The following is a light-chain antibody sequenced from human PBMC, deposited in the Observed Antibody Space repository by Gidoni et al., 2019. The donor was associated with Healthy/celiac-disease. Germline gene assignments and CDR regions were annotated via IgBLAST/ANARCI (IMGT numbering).Light chain of an antibody. CDR1: SGSIASNY. V-gene: IGLV6-57*03. Sequence: FMLTPPPSVSESPGQTVTISCTRSSGSIASNYVQWYQQRPGRAPTTVIYEDNQRPSGGPDRFSGSIDSSSNSASLTISGLKTEDEADYYCQSYDSSTPVVFGGGTKLTVL. J-gene: IGLJ2*01. CDR2: EDN. CDR3: QSYDSSTPVV.